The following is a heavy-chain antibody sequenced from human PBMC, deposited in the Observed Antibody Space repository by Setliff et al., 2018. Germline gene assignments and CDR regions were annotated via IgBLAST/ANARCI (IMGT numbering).Heavy chain of an antibody. J-gene: IGHJ6*02. CDR2: IYHNGNT. V-gene: IGHV4-59*01. CDR1: GGSISPYF. D-gene: IGHD5-18*01. Sequence: SETLSLTCTVSGGSISPYFWSWIRQPPGKGLEWIGYIYHNGNTNFNPSLKSRVTMSVDTSKNQFALNLRSVTAADTAVYYCARDRTAYSYGLDVWGQGTTVTVSS. CDR3: ARDRTAYSYGLDV.